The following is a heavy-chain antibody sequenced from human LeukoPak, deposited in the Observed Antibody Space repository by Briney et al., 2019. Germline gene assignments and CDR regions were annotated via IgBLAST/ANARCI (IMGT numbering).Heavy chain of an antibody. D-gene: IGHD6-6*01. J-gene: IGHJ6*02. CDR1: GFTFSSYE. CDR2: ITSSGSTI. V-gene: IGHV3-48*03. Sequence: GSLRLSCAASGFTFSSYEMNWVRQAPGKGLEWVSYITSSGSTIYYADSVKGRFTISRDNAKNSLYLQMNSLRAEDTAVYYCARDGYRYTSSSGRYYYYGMDVWGQGTTVTVSS. CDR3: ARDGYRYTSSSGRYYYYGMDV.